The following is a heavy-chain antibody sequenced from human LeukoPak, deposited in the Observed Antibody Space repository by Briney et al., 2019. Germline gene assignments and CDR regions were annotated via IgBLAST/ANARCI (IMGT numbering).Heavy chain of an antibody. CDR3: AKGAFRDQVQGYYYMDV. Sequence: EGSLRLSCAASGFTFSSYWMSWVRQAPGKGLEWVANIKQDGSEKYYVDSVKGRFIISRDNAKNSLYLQMNSLRAEDTAVYYCAKGAFRDQVQGYYYMDVWGKGTTVTVSS. CDR1: GFTFSSYW. J-gene: IGHJ6*03. V-gene: IGHV3-7*01. D-gene: IGHD3-10*01. CDR2: IKQDGSEK.